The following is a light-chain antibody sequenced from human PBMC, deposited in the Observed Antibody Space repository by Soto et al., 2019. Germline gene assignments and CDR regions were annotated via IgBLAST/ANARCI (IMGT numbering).Light chain of an antibody. Sequence: QSVLTQPRSVSGSPGQSVTISCTGTSSDVGGYNCVSWYQQHPGKAPKLIIYDVIKRPSGVPDRLSGSKSGNTASLTISGLQAEDEADYYCCSYAGNFVAFGGGTKVTVL. CDR2: DVI. V-gene: IGLV2-11*01. CDR3: CSYAGNFVA. CDR1: SSDVGGYNC. J-gene: IGLJ3*02.